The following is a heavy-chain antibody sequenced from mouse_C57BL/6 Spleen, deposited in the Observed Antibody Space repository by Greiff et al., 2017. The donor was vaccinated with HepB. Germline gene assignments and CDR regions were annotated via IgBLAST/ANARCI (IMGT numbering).Heavy chain of an antibody. V-gene: IGHV1-61*01. CDR3: ARFYYGSWNYFDY. CDR1: GYTFTSYW. J-gene: IGHJ2*01. CDR2: IYPSDSET. D-gene: IGHD1-1*01. Sequence: QVQLKQSGAELVRPGSSVKLSCKASGYTFTSYWMDWVKQRPGQGLEWIGNIYPSDSETHYNQKFKDKATLTVDKSSSTAYMQLSSLTSEDSAVYYCARFYYGSWNYFDYWGQGTTLTVSS.